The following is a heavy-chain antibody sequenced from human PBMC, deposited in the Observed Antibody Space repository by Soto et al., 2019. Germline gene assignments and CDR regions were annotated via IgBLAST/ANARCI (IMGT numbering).Heavy chain of an antibody. V-gene: IGHV4-61*01. CDR3: ARVGSSCHSGGCYYYYGLGV. J-gene: IGHJ6*02. D-gene: IGHD1-26*01. CDR2: IYYSGST. CDR1: GDSVGNGPYY. Sequence: QVRLQESGPGLVKPSETLSLSCLVSGDSVGNGPYYWSWIRQSPGEGLEWIAYIYYSGSTNGNPSLDSRVNISIDMSKNQFFLELRSVTAADAAVYFCARVGSSCHSGGCYYYYGLGVWGQGTTVAISS.